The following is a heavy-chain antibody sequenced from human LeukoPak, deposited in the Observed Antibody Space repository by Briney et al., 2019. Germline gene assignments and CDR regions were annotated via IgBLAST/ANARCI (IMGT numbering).Heavy chain of an antibody. J-gene: IGHJ4*02. CDR3: ARLSNTGNYFDS. CDR2: IPGSGDTT. Sequence: GGSLRLSCAASGFTFSDYYMSWVRQAPGKGLEWVSSIPGSGDTTYHADSVMGRFTISRDNSKNTLTLQMNSLRVEDTAVYYCARLSNTGNYFDSWGQGILVTVSS. V-gene: IGHV3-23*01. D-gene: IGHD2-8*02. CDR1: GFTFSDYY.